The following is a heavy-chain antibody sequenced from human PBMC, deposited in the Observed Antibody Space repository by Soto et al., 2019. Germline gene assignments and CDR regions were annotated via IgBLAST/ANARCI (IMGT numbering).Heavy chain of an antibody. Sequence: ASVKVSCKASGYTFTNSGISWVRQAPGQGLEWMGWIGAYNGHTKYAQKLQGRVTMTTDTSTSTAYMELRSLKSDDTAVYYCAREDYYDSSGYLPVRYYFGMDVWGQGTTVTAS. V-gene: IGHV1-18*01. CDR2: IGAYNGHT. CDR1: GYTFTNSG. CDR3: AREDYYDSSGYLPVRYYFGMDV. D-gene: IGHD3-22*01. J-gene: IGHJ6*02.